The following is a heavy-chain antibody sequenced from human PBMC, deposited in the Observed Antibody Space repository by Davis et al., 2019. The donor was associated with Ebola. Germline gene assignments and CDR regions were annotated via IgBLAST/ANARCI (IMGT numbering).Heavy chain of an antibody. J-gene: IGHJ4*02. CDR1: GGSFSGYY. D-gene: IGHD3-3*01. CDR3: ASRDFWRNVDY. CDR2: INHSGST. Sequence: MPSETLSLTCAVYGGSFSGYYWSWIRQPPGKGLEWIGEINHSGSTNYNPSLKSRVTISVDTSKNQFSLKLSSVTAADTAVYYCASRDFWRNVDYWGQGTLVTVSS. V-gene: IGHV4-34*01.